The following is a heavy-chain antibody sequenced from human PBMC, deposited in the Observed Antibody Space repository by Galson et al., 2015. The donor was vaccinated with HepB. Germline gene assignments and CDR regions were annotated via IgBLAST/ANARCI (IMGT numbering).Heavy chain of an antibody. D-gene: IGHD3-3*01. Sequence: SLRLSCAASGFTFSDYYMSWIRQAPGKGLEWVSYISSSSSYTNYADSVKGRFTISRDNAKNSLYLQMNSLRAEDTAVYYCVKAAYYDFWSGYYTGHGGLIWGQGTMVTVSS. J-gene: IGHJ3*02. CDR1: GFTFSDYY. CDR2: ISSSSSYT. CDR3: VKAAYYDFWSGYYTGHGGLI. V-gene: IGHV3-11*06.